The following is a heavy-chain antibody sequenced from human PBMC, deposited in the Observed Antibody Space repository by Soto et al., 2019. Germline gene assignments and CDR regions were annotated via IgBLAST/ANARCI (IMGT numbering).Heavy chain of an antibody. Sequence: GGSLRLSCAASGFTFSTYVMSWVRQAPGKGLEWVSSIGGGGATFYADSVKGRFTISRDNSKNTMYLQMNSLRDDDMGIYYCAKYPDAAYVPPYDYWGQGTLVTVSS. V-gene: IGHV3-23*01. D-gene: IGHD3-10*02. CDR1: GFTFSTYV. CDR2: IGGGGAT. CDR3: AKYPDAAYVPPYDY. J-gene: IGHJ4*02.